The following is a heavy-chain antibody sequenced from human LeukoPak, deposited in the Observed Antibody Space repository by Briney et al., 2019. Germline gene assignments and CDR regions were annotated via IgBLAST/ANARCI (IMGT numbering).Heavy chain of an antibody. J-gene: IGHJ5*02. D-gene: IGHD3-10*01. CDR1: GFSFSSYS. Sequence: GGSLRLSCAASGFSFSSYSMNWVRQAPGKGLEWVSYISSSSSTIYYADSVKGRFTISRDNAKNSLYLQMNSLRAEDTAVYYCARPRVGGSGWFDLWGEGTLVTVSS. CDR3: ARPRVGGSGWFDL. CDR2: ISSSSSTI. V-gene: IGHV3-48*01.